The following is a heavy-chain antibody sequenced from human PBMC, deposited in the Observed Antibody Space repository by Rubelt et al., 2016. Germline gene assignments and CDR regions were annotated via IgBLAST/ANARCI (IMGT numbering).Heavy chain of an antibody. Sequence: QVQLQQWGAGLLKPSETLSLTCAVYGGSFSGYYWSWIRQPPGKGLEWLGEINHSGSTTYNPSLKSRVTISVDKSKNQFFLKLSSVTAADTAVYCCATPRYCSSTSCYRERHAFDIWGQGTMATVSS. J-gene: IGHJ3*02. CDR1: GGSFSGYY. V-gene: IGHV4-34*01. CDR2: INHSGST. CDR3: ATPRYCSSTSCYRERHAFDI. D-gene: IGHD2-2*01.